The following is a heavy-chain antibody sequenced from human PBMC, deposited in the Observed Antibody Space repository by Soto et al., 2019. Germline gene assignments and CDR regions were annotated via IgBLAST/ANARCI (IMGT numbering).Heavy chain of an antibody. D-gene: IGHD2-15*01. CDR2: INHSGST. V-gene: IGHV4-34*01. J-gene: IGHJ5*02. CDR1: GGSFSGYY. CDR3: ARWGDCSGASCYGIPRFDP. Sequence: SETLSLTCAVYGGSFSGYYWSWIRQPPGKGLEWIGEINHSGSTNYNPSLKSRVTISVDTSKNQFSLKLSSVTAADTAVYYCARWGDCSGASCYGIPRFDPWGQGTLVTVS.